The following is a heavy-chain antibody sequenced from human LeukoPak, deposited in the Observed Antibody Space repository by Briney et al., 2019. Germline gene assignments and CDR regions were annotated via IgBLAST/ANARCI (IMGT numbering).Heavy chain of an antibody. D-gene: IGHD6-19*01. CDR3: TTYSSGSCPF. V-gene: IGHV3-15*01. J-gene: IGHJ4*02. Sequence: GGSLRLSCAASGITLCNAWGTCVRQAPGKGLEWVGRIYRSSNGETTGYVAAVKGRFTMSRDDSKNTLYLQLNSLRTEDTAVYYCTTYSSGSCPFWGQGTLVSVS. CDR2: IYRSSNGETT. CDR1: GITLCNAW.